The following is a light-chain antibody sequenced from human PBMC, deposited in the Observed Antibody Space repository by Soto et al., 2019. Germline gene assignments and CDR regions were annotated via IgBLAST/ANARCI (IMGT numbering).Light chain of an antibody. CDR1: QTIYTS. Sequence: DIQMTLSPSSLSASVGDRVTITCRASQTIYTSLNWFQQKPGRAPKLLIYAASTLQSGVSSRFSGSGSGTDFTLTIGTLQPDDYATYYCQQNYSPFVSFGGGTKVDIK. CDR2: AAS. V-gene: IGKV1-39*01. CDR3: QQNYSPFVS. J-gene: IGKJ4*01.